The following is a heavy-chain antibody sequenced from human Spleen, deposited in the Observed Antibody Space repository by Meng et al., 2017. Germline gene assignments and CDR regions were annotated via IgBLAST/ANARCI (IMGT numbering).Heavy chain of an antibody. J-gene: IGHJ5*02. V-gene: IGHV4-39*01. Sequence: QPQLQESGAGLVRPSEALALTCSGSGGSISTSGYYWGWIRQPPGKGLEWIGSIGHSGFTYYTPSLKSRVTVSIDTSRNQFSLWLTSVTAADTAVYYCVRSSAWVRTGFDPWGQGTLVTVSS. CDR2: IGHSGFT. D-gene: IGHD6-19*01. CDR1: GGSISTSGYY. CDR3: VRSSAWVRTGFDP.